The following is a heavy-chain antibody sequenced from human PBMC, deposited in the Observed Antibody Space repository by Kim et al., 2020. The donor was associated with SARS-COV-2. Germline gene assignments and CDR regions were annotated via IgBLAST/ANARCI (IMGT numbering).Heavy chain of an antibody. CDR3: AKHRSPGASFIVAVDV. V-gene: IGHV3-30*02. J-gene: IGHJ4*02. CDR2: IWYDGSAQ. CDR1: EFTFNNFG. D-gene: IGHD1-26*01. Sequence: GGSLRLSCAASEFTFNNFGMHWVRQAPGKGLEWVAFIWYDGSAQYYADSVKGRFASSRDNSNNTLYLQMNSLRADDTAVYYCAKHRSPGASFIVAVDVWGRGSLVTVSS.